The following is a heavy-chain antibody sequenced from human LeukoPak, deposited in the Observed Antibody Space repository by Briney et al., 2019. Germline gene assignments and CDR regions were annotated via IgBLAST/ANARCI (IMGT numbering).Heavy chain of an antibody. CDR1: GGSFSGYY. D-gene: IGHD3-22*01. CDR3: AREVYYDSSGPLDY. CDR2: INHSGST. Sequence: SETLSLTCAVYGGSFSGYYWSWIRQPPGKGLEWIGEINHSGSTNYNPSLKSRVTISVDTSKNQFSLKLSSVTAADTAVYYCAREVYYDSSGPLDYWGQGTLVTVSS. J-gene: IGHJ4*02. V-gene: IGHV4-34*01.